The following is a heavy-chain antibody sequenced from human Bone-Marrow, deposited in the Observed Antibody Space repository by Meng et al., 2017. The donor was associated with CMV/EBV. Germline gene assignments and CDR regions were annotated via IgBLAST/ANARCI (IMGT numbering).Heavy chain of an antibody. CDR2: IGTAGDT. V-gene: IGHV3-13*01. J-gene: IGHJ3*02. D-gene: IGHD3-22*01. Sequence: GASLKISCAASGFTFSSYDMHWVRQATGKGLEWVSAIGTAGDTYYPGSVKGRFTISRENAKNSLYLQMNSLRAGDTAVYYCAGARSGWGAFDIWGQGTMVTVSS. CDR3: AGARSGWGAFDI. CDR1: GFTFSSYD.